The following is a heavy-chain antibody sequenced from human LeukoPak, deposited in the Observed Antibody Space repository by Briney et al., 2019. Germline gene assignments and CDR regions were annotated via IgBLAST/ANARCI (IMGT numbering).Heavy chain of an antibody. CDR1: GFTFSSYW. V-gene: IGHV3-7*03. CDR3: ARDQRYFDWLFPRSYFDY. J-gene: IGHJ4*02. D-gene: IGHD3-9*01. CDR2: IKQDGSEK. Sequence: GGSLRLSCAASGFTFSSYWMSWVRQAPGKGLEWVANIKQDGSEKYYVDSVKGRFTISRDNAKNSLYLQMNSLRAEDTAVYYCARDQRYFDWLFPRSYFDYWGQGTLVTVSS.